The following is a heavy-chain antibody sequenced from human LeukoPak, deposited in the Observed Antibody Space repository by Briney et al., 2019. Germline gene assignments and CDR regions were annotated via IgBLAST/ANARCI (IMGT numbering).Heavy chain of an antibody. V-gene: IGHV3-15*01. CDR1: GFTFSNYG. J-gene: IGHJ5*02. Sequence: GGSLRLSCIASGFTFSNYGMSWVRQAPGKGLEWVGRIRSNSDGGTIDYAAPVIGRFTLSRDDSKTTLYLQMNSLQTEDTAVYYCATDFYDSTWGQGTLVTVSS. CDR3: ATDFYDST. CDR2: IRSNSDGGTI. D-gene: IGHD3-22*01.